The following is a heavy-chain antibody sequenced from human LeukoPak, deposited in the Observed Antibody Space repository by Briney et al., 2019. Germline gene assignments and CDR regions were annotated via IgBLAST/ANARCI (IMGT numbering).Heavy chain of an antibody. CDR1: GYTLTSYD. CDR2: MNPNSGKT. Sequence: GASVKVSCKASGYTLTSYDINWVRQATGQGLEWMGWMNPNSGKTGYAQKFQGRVTMTRNTSISTTYMELSSLRPEDTAVYYCARVINSGYDHVRGKRTFTWNDRRSYYFDYWGQGTLVTVSS. D-gene: IGHD5-12*01. V-gene: IGHV1-8*01. J-gene: IGHJ4*02. CDR3: ARVINSGYDHVRGKRTFTWNDRRSYYFDY.